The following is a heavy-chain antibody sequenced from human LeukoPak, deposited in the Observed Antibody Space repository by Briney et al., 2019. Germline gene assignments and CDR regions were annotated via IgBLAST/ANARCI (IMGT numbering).Heavy chain of an antibody. V-gene: IGHV3-15*01. Sequence: GGSLRLSCAASGFTFSNAWMSWVRQAPGKGLEWVGRIKSKTDGGTTDYAAPVKGRFTISRDDSKNTLYLQMNSLKTEDTAVYYCTYDRGYYDFWSGQRSFDYWGQGTLVTVSS. CDR1: GFTFSNAW. D-gene: IGHD3-3*01. CDR3: TYDRGYYDFWSGQRSFDY. J-gene: IGHJ4*02. CDR2: IKSKTDGGTT.